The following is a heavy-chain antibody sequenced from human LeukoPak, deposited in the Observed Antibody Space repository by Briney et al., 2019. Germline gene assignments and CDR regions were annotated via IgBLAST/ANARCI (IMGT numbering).Heavy chain of an antibody. CDR2: IYYSGST. CDR1: GGSISSYY. Sequence: SETLSLTCTVSGGSISSYYWSWIRQPPGKGLEWIGYIYYSGSTSYNPSLKSRVTMSVDTSKNQLSLKLTSVAAADTAMYYCARIRGWEGSRSYHYYYMDVWGKGTTVTVSS. CDR3: ARIRGWEGSRSYHYYYMDV. D-gene: IGHD3-10*01. V-gene: IGHV4-59*01. J-gene: IGHJ6*03.